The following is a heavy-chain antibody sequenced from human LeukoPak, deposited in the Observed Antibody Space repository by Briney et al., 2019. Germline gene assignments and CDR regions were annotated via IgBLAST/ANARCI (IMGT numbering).Heavy chain of an antibody. V-gene: IGHV1-2*02. J-gene: IGHJ5*01. CDR2: INPNSGGI. CDR1: GYIFIDYY. Sequence: GASVKVSCKAAGYIFIDYYIHWVRQAPGQGLEWMGWINPNSGGINYEQKFQGRGSMTRDTSISTAYMELRRLRSDDTAVYYCARVIVGVSKWFDSWGQGTLVTVSS. CDR3: ARVIVGVSKWFDS. D-gene: IGHD3-22*01.